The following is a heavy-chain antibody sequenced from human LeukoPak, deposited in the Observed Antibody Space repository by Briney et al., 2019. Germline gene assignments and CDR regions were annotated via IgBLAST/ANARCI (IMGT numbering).Heavy chain of an antibody. Sequence: EASVKVSCKTSGYTFTGYYMHWVRPAPGQGLEWMGWINPNTGGTNYAQKFQGRVTMTSDTSISTAYMELSSLKSDDTAMYYCARAPMIVVVFPPRLDFWGQGTLVTVSS. CDR2: INPNTGGT. J-gene: IGHJ4*02. CDR3: ARAPMIVVVFPPRLDF. CDR1: GYTFTGYY. V-gene: IGHV1-2*02. D-gene: IGHD3-22*01.